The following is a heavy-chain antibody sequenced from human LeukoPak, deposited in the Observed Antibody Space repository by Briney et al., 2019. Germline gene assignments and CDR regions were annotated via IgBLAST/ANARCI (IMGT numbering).Heavy chain of an antibody. Sequence: ASVKVSCKASGGTFSSYAISWVRQAPGQGLEWMGGVIPIFGTANYAQKFQGRVTITADESTSTAYMELSSLRSKDTAVYYCARVVGGYYAYWGQGTLVTVSS. V-gene: IGHV1-69*13. CDR2: VIPIFGTA. CDR3: ARVVGGYYAY. J-gene: IGHJ4*02. D-gene: IGHD3-22*01. CDR1: GGTFSSYA.